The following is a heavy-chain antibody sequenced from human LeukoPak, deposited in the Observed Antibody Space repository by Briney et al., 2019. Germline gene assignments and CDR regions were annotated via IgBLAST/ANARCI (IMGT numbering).Heavy chain of an antibody. CDR2: IKQDGSVK. CDR1: GFTFSNYW. J-gene: IGHJ4*02. V-gene: IGHV3-7*01. CDR3: ARIGYSSSSLDY. Sequence: GGSLRLSCAASGFTFSNYWTTWVRQAPGKGLEWVANIKQDGSVKYYVDSVKGRFTISRDNAENSVYLQMNSLRVEDTAVYYCARIGYSSSSLDYWGQGTLVTVSS. D-gene: IGHD6-6*01.